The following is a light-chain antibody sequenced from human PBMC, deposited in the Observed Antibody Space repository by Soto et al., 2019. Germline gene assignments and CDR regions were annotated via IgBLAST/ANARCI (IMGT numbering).Light chain of an antibody. V-gene: IGKV1-33*01. J-gene: IGKJ2*01. CDR1: QDISNY. CDR3: QPYDNLPRT. CDR2: DAS. Sequence: DIQMTQSPSSLSASVGDRVTITCQASQDISNYLNWYQQKPQKAPKLLIYDASNLETGVPSRFSGSGSGTDFTFTISSLQPEDIATYYCQPYDNLPRTFGQGTKLEIK.